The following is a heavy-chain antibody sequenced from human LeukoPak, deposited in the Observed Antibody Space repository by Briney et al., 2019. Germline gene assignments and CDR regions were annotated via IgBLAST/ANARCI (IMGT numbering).Heavy chain of an antibody. D-gene: IGHD1-26*01. J-gene: IGHJ3*02. CDR2: ISYDGSNK. CDR3: AKSPLGSYMVKAFDI. Sequence: RGSLRLSCAASGFTFSDYYMSWIRQAPGKGLEWVAVISYDGSNKYYADSVKGRFTISRDNSKNTLYLQMNSLRAEDTAVYYCAKSPLGSYMVKAFDIWGQGTMVTVSS. V-gene: IGHV3-30*18. CDR1: GFTFSDYY.